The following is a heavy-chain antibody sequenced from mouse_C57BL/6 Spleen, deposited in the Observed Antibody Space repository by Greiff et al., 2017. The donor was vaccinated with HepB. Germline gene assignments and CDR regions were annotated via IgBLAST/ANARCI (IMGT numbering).Heavy chain of an antibody. V-gene: IGHV5-17*01. D-gene: IGHD2-14*01. CDR3: ARSYRKGGYFDV. J-gene: IGHJ1*03. CDR1: GFTFSDYG. Sequence: EVMLVESGGGLVKPGGSLKLSCAASGFTFSDYGMHWVRQAPEKGLEWVAYISSGSSTIYYADTVKGRFTISRDNAKNTLFLQMTSLRSEDTAMYYCARSYRKGGYFDVWGTGTTVTVSS. CDR2: ISSGSSTI.